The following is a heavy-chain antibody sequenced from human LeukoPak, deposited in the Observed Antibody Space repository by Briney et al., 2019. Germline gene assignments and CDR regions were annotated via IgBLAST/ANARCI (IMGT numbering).Heavy chain of an antibody. Sequence: ASVKVSCKASGYTFTGYYMHWVRQAPGQGLEWMGWTNPISGGAKYAQKFQGRVTMTRDTSISTVYLELSSLRSDDTAVYYCARDYTVALGTTTYFQHWGQGTLVTVSS. CDR2: TNPISGGA. V-gene: IGHV1-2*02. CDR3: ARDYTVALGTTTYFQH. CDR1: GYTFTGYY. J-gene: IGHJ1*01. D-gene: IGHD1-7*01.